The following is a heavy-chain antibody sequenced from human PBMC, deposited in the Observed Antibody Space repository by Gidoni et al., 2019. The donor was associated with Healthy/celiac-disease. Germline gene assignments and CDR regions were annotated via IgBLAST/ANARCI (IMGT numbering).Heavy chain of an antibody. Sequence: EVQLVPSGAEVKKPGAALRLPCKGSGYSFTRYWTSWVRQMPGKGLEWMGRIDPSDSYPNYSPSFQGHVTISADKSISTAYLQWSSLKASDTAMYYCARLGCSGGSCYFDYWGQGTLVTVSS. CDR2: IDPSDSYP. V-gene: IGHV5-10-1*03. D-gene: IGHD2-15*01. CDR3: ARLGCSGGSCYFDY. J-gene: IGHJ4*02. CDR1: GYSFTRYW.